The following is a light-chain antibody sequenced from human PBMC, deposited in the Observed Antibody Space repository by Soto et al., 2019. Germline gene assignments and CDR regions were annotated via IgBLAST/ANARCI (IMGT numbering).Light chain of an antibody. V-gene: IGKV3-20*01. Sequence: EIVLTKSPGTLSLSPGERATLSCRASQSISSSYLVWYQQKPGQAPRLLMYGASSRATGIPDRISGSGSGTDFTLTISRLEPEDFAVYYCQQDSSSPETFGQGTKVDIK. CDR2: GAS. J-gene: IGKJ1*01. CDR3: QQDSSSPET. CDR1: QSISSSY.